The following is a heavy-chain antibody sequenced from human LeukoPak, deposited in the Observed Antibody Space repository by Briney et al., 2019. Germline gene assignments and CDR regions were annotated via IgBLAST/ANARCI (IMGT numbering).Heavy chain of an antibody. CDR2: ISSSGNAI. CDR3: AKVIRGGYGMDV. V-gene: IGHV3-48*03. Sequence: PGGSLRLSCAASGFTFSSYEMNWVRQAPGKGLEWVSYISSSGNAIYYADSVKGRFTISRDIAKNSLYLQMNSLRDEDTAVYFCAKVIRGGYGMDVWGQGTTVTVSS. D-gene: IGHD3-10*01. CDR1: GFTFSSYE. J-gene: IGHJ6*02.